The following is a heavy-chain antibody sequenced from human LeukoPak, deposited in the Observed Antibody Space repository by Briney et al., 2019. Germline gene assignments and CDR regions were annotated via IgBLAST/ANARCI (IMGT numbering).Heavy chain of an antibody. CDR2: IKQDGSEK. D-gene: IGHD3-9*01. Sequence: GGSLRLSCAGSGFTFSNYAMSWVRQAPGKGLEWVANIKQDGSEKYYVDSVKGRFTISRDNAKNSLYLQMNSLRAEDTAVYYCARVDILTGYYGVYYYYYTDVWGKGTTVTVSS. CDR1: GFTFSNYA. V-gene: IGHV3-7*01. CDR3: ARVDILTGYYGVYYYYYTDV. J-gene: IGHJ6*03.